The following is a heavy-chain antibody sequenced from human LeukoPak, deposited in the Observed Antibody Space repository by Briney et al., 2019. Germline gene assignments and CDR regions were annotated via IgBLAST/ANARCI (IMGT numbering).Heavy chain of an antibody. J-gene: IGHJ4*02. Sequence: SVKVSCKASGGTFSSYAISWVRQAPGQGLEWMGGIIPIFGTANYAQKFQGRVTITADKSTSTAYMELSSLRSEDTAVYYCAKDGDGSGSYYFYIDYWGQGTLVTVSS. V-gene: IGHV1-69*06. CDR1: GGTFSSYA. D-gene: IGHD3-10*01. CDR3: AKDGDGSGSYYFYIDY. CDR2: IIPIFGTA.